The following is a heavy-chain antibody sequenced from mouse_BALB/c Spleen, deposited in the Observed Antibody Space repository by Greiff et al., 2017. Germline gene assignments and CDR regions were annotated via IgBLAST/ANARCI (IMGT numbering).Heavy chain of an antibody. V-gene: IGHV1-54*01. J-gene: IGHJ4*01. CDR3: ARSAYYRYDDAMDY. Sequence: QVQLKESGAELVRPGTSVKVSCKASGYAFTNYLIEWVKQRPGQGLEWIGVINPGSGGTNYNEKFKGKATLTADKSSSTAYMQLSSLTSDDSAVYFCARSAYYRYDDAMDYWGQGTSVTVSS. CDR1: GYAFTNYL. D-gene: IGHD2-14*01. CDR2: INPGSGGT.